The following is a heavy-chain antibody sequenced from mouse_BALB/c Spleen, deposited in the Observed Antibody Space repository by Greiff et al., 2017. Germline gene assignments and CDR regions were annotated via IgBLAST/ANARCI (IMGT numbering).Heavy chain of an antibody. J-gene: IGHJ4*01. D-gene: IGHD3-2*01. CDR1: GFTFTDYY. CDR2: IRNKANGYTT. Sequence: EVQLVESGGGLVQPGGSLRLSCATSGFTFTDYYMSWVRQPPGKALEWLGFIRNKANGYTTEYSASVKGRFTISRDNSQSILYLQMNTLRAEDSATYYCARARQAMDYWGQGTSVTVSS. V-gene: IGHV7-3*02. CDR3: ARARQAMDY.